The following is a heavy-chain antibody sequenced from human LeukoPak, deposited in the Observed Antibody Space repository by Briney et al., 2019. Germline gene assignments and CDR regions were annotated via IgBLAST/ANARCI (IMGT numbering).Heavy chain of an antibody. Sequence: PGGSLRLSCAASGFTFSSYSMNWVRQAPGKGLEWIGYIYYSGSTNYNPSLKSRVTISVDTSKNQFSLKLSSVTAADTAVYYCARAKWGTTVTTPSYWFDPWGQGTLVTVSS. V-gene: IGHV4-59*01. CDR2: IYYSGST. CDR1: GFTFSSYS. CDR3: ARAKWGTTVTTPSYWFDP. D-gene: IGHD4-17*01. J-gene: IGHJ5*02.